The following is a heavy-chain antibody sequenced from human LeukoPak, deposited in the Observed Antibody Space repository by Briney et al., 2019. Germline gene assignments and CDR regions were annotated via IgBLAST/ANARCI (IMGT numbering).Heavy chain of an antibody. V-gene: IGHV1-69*05. Sequence: SVKVSCKASGGTFSSYAIGWVRQAPGQGLEWMGGIIPIFGTANYAQKFQGRVTITTDESTSTAYMELSSLRSEDTAVYYCARGEWFGANYYYYMDVWGKGTTVTVSS. J-gene: IGHJ6*03. D-gene: IGHD3-10*01. CDR3: ARGEWFGANYYYYMDV. CDR1: GGTFSSYA. CDR2: IIPIFGTA.